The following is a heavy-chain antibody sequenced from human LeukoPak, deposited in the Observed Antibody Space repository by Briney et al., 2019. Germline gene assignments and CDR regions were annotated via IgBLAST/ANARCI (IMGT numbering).Heavy chain of an antibody. D-gene: IGHD4-23*01. CDR1: AGSISSYY. CDR3: ARREAVANYYYYYMDV. J-gene: IGHJ6*03. Sequence: SETLSLTCTVSAGSISSYYWGWIRQPPGKGLEWIGSIYYSGSTYYNPSHKSRVTITVDSSKNQFSLKLSSVTAADTAVYYCARREAVANYYYYYMDVWGKGTTVTIS. V-gene: IGHV4-39*07. CDR2: IYYSGST.